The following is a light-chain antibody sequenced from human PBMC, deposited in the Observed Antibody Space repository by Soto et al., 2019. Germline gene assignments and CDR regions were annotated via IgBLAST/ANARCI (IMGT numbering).Light chain of an antibody. Sequence: EIVLTQSPGTLSLSPGERATLSCRASQTVSSSYLAWYQQKPGQAPRLLIYGASNRPTGIPDRFGGSGSGADFTLTISRLEPEDFAVYYCQQYGSSPRTFGQGTKVEI. CDR1: QTVSSSY. CDR2: GAS. CDR3: QQYGSSPRT. J-gene: IGKJ1*01. V-gene: IGKV3-20*01.